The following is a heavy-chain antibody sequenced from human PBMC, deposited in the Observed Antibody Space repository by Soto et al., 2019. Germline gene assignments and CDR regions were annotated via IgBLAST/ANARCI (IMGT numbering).Heavy chain of an antibody. D-gene: IGHD2-21*01. Sequence: SETLSLTCAVYGGSFSGYYWNWIRQPPGKGLEWIGEINHSGSTNYNPSLQSRVTISGDTSKNQFSLKLSSVTAADTAVYYCARRPTFGLFNYYYYYGVEVWGQGTTVTVSS. CDR1: GGSFSGYY. V-gene: IGHV4-34*01. CDR2: INHSGST. J-gene: IGHJ6*02. CDR3: ARRPTFGLFNYYYYYGVEV.